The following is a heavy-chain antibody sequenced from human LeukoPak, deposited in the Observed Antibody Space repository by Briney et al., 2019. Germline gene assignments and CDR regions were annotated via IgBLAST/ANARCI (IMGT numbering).Heavy chain of an antibody. CDR1: GFTFDDYA. J-gene: IGHJ6*02. D-gene: IGHD4-11*01. CDR3: AKNAVTTVYYYYGMDV. CDR2: ISWNSGSI. Sequence: PGRSLRLSCAASGFTFDDYAMHWVRQAPGKGLEWVSGISWNSGSIGYADSVKGRFTISRDNAKNSLYLQMNSLRAEDTAVYYCAKNAVTTVYYYYGMDVWGQGTTVTVSS. V-gene: IGHV3-9*01.